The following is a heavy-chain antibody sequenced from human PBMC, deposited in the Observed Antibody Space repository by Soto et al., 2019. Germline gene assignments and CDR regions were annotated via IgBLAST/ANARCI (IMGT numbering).Heavy chain of an antibody. V-gene: IGHV1-3*01. CDR1: GYTFTSYA. Sequence: ASVKVSCKASGYTFTSYAMHWVRQAPGQRLEWMGWINAGNGNTKYSQKFQGRVTITRDTSASTAYMELSSLRSEDTAVYYCASCKSSWYVSPPCYYYGMDVWGQGTTVNVSS. CDR3: ASCKSSWYVSPPCYYYGMDV. J-gene: IGHJ6*02. D-gene: IGHD6-13*01. CDR2: INAGNGNT.